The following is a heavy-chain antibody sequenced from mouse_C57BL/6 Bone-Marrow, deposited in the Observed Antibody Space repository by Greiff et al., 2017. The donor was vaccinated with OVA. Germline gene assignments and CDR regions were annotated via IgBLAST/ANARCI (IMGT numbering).Heavy chain of an antibody. J-gene: IGHJ3*01. V-gene: IGHV10-1*01. CDR1: GFSFNTYA. Sequence: DVKLVESGGGLVQPKGSLKLSCAASGFSFNTYAMNWVRQAPGKGLEWVARIRSKSNNYATYYADSVKDRFTISRDDSESMLYLQMNNLKTEDTAMYYCVRHRGNSPFAYWGQGTLVTVSA. CDR3: VRHRGNSPFAY. CDR2: IRSKSNNYAT. D-gene: IGHD2-1*01.